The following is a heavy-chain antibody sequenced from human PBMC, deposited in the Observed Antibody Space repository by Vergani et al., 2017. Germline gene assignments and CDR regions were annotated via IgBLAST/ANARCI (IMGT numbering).Heavy chain of an antibody. V-gene: IGHV4-61*02. J-gene: IGHJ5*02. Sequence: QVQLQESGPGLVKPSQTLSLTCTVSGGSISSGSYYWSWIRQPAGKGLEWIGRIYTSGSTNYNPSLKSRVTISVDTSKNQFSLKLSSVTAADTAVYYCARGPPIAAAANCWFDPWGQGTLVTVSS. CDR1: GGSISSGSYY. D-gene: IGHD6-13*01. CDR3: ARGPPIAAAANCWFDP. CDR2: IYTSGST.